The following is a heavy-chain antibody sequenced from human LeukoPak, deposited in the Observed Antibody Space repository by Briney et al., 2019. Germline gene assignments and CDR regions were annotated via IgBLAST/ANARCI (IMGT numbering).Heavy chain of an antibody. Sequence: SDTLSLTCTVSGGSISSYNWSWIRQPPGKGLEWIGYIYYSGSTTYNTPLKSRVTISVDTSKNQFSLKLSSVTAADTAVYYCARSSISFGELLPRIDYWGQGTLVTVSS. CDR2: IYYSGST. CDR1: GGSISSYN. D-gene: IGHD3-10*01. CDR3: ARSSISFGELLPRIDY. J-gene: IGHJ4*02. V-gene: IGHV4-59*07.